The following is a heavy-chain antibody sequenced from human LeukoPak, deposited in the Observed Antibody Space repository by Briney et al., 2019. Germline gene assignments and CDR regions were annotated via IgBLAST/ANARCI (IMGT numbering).Heavy chain of an antibody. CDR1: GGSISSYY. Sequence: SETLSLTCTVSGGSISSYYWSWIRQPAGKGLEWIGRIYTSGSTNYNPSLESRVTMSVDTSKNQFSLKLSSVTAADTAVYYCARGVRDSSGWYLYYYGMDVWGQGTTVTVSS. CDR2: IYTSGST. CDR3: ARGVRDSSGWYLYYYGMDV. J-gene: IGHJ6*02. V-gene: IGHV4-4*07. D-gene: IGHD6-19*01.